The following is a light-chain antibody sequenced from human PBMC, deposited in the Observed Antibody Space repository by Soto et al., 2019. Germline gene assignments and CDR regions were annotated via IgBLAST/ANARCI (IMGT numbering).Light chain of an antibody. J-gene: IGKJ1*01. CDR3: QQYDTSPPRT. Sequence: EVVLTQSPGTVSLSPGERATLSCRASQSVSSNYLAWYQKKPGQTPRLLIYDASSRATGIPDRFSGSGSGTDFALTISRLEPEDSAVYYCQQYDTSPPRTFGLGTKVEIK. CDR2: DAS. CDR1: QSVSSNY. V-gene: IGKV3-20*01.